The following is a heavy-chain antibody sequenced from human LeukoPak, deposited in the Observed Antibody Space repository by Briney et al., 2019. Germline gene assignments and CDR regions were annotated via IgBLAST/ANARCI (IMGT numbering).Heavy chain of an antibody. D-gene: IGHD5-12*01. Sequence: GGSLRLSCAASGFTFSSYSMNWVRQAPGKGLEWVSSISRSSDYTYYADSVKGRFTISRDNAKNSLYLQMNSLRAEDTAIYYCAKGAYDYIEIGYFDSWGQGTLVTVSS. J-gene: IGHJ4*02. CDR2: ISRSSDYT. CDR1: GFTFSSYS. CDR3: AKGAYDYIEIGYFDS. V-gene: IGHV3-21*04.